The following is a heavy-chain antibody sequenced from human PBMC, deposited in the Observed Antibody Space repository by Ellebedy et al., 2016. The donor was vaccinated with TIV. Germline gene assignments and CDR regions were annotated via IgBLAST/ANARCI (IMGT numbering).Heavy chain of an antibody. CDR2: ISAYNGNT. D-gene: IGHD5-12*01. J-gene: IGHJ4*02. V-gene: IGHV1-18*01. CDR1: GYTFTSYG. Sequence: AASVKVSCKASGYTFTSYGISWVRQAPGQGLEWMGWISAYNGNTNYAQKLQGRVTMTTDTSASTAYMELSSLRSEDTAVYYCARDRKALWWLRGYFDYWGQGTLVTVSS. CDR3: ARDRKALWWLRGYFDY.